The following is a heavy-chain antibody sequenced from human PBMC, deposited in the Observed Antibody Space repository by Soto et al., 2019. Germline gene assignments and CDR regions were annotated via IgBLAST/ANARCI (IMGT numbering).Heavy chain of an antibody. J-gene: IGHJ6*02. V-gene: IGHV3-30-3*01. CDR1: GFSFSRHG. Sequence: PGGSLRLSCAASGFSFSRHGMHWVRQAPGKGLEWVAVISYDGSNQDYADSVKGRFSISRDNSKNTVYLQMNSLRVEDSAVYYCARDRTSTYYYSGMDLWGQGTTVTVSS. CDR3: ARDRTSTYYYSGMDL. D-gene: IGHD2-2*01. CDR2: ISYDGSNQ.